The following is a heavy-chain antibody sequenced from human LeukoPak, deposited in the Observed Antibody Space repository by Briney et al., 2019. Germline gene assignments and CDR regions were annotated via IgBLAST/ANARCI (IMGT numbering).Heavy chain of an antibody. V-gene: IGHV3-23*01. J-gene: IGHJ4*02. CDR3: AKDRRRDDVLTGSFSD. CDR1: GFTFSSYW. D-gene: IGHD3-9*01. Sequence: GGSLRLSCAASGFTFSSYWMSWVRQAPGKGLEWVSAISGSGGSTYYADSVKGRFTISRDNSKNTLYLQMNSLRAEDTAVYYCAKDRRRDDVLTGSFSDWGQGTLVTVSS. CDR2: ISGSGGST.